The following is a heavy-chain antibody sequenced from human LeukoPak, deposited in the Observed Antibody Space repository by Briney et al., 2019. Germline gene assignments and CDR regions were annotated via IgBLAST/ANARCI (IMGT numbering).Heavy chain of an antibody. CDR1: GFTFSSYG. D-gene: IGHD6-19*01. Sequence: GGSLRLSCAASGFTFSSYGMSWVRQAPGKGLEWVSAISGSGGSTYYADSVKGRFTISRDNSKNTLYLQMNSLRAEDTAVYYCAKDRLGPYSSGWNPVGYWGQGTLVTVSS. CDR3: AKDRLGPYSSGWNPVGY. CDR2: ISGSGGST. V-gene: IGHV3-23*01. J-gene: IGHJ4*02.